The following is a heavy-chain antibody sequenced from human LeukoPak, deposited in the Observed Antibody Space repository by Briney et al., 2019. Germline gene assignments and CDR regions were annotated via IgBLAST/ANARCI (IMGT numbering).Heavy chain of an antibody. Sequence: GGSLRLSCAASGFTFSDYYMSWIRQAPGKGLEGVSYISSSGSTIYYADSVKGRFTISRDSAKNSLYLQMNSLRAEDTAVYYCARDAGSPAYDYWGQGTLVTVSS. CDR3: ARDAGSPAYDY. CDR1: GFTFSDYY. V-gene: IGHV3-11*01. J-gene: IGHJ4*02. D-gene: IGHD3-10*01. CDR2: ISSSGSTI.